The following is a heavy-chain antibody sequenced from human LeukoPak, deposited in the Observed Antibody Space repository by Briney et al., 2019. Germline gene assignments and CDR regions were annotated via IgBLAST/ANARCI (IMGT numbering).Heavy chain of an antibody. CDR2: INPNSGGT. CDR3: ARVGLVGATFHFGY. D-gene: IGHD1-26*01. J-gene: IGHJ4*02. Sequence: ASVKVSFKASGYTFTGYYMHWVRQAPGQGLEWMGWINPNSGGTNYAQKFQGRVTMTRDTSISTAYMELSRLRSDDTAVYYCARVGLVGATFHFGYWGQGTLVTVSS. CDR1: GYTFTGYY. V-gene: IGHV1-2*02.